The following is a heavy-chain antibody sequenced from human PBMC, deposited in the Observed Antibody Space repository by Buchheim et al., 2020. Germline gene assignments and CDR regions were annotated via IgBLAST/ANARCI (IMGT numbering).Heavy chain of an antibody. J-gene: IGHJ4*02. D-gene: IGHD6-19*01. CDR3: AKDLDGSGWYGEGLDY. V-gene: IGHV3-30*18. CDR1: GFTFSSYG. CDR2: ISYDGSNK. Sequence: QVQLVESGGGVVQPGRSLRLSCAASGFTFSSYGMHWVRQAPGKGLEWVAVISYDGSNKYYADSVKGRFTISRDNSKNTLYLQMNSLRAEDTAVYYCAKDLDGSGWYGEGLDYWGQGTL.